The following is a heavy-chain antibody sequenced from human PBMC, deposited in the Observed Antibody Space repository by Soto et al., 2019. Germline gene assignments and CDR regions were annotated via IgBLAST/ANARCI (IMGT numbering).Heavy chain of an antibody. V-gene: IGHV4-59*01. CDR3: ARVEYYDFWSGYYGPGWFDP. CDR1: GGSISSYY. D-gene: IGHD3-3*01. J-gene: IGHJ5*02. CDR2: IYYSGST. Sequence: SETLSLTCTVSGGSISSYYWSWIRQPPGKGLEWIGYIYYSGSTNYNPSLKSRVTISVDTSKNQFSLKLSSVTAADTAVYYCARVEYYDFWSGYYGPGWFDPWGQGTLVTVSS.